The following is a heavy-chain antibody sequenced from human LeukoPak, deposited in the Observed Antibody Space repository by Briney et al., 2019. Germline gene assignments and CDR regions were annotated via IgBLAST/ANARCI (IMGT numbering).Heavy chain of an antibody. CDR1: GLTFSSYG. Sequence: GGSLRLFCAASGLTFSSYGMHWVRQAPGKGLEWVAVISYDGSNKYYADSVKGRFTISRDNSKNTLYLQMNSLRAEDTAVYYCAKEGDYGSGSYYLYYYYYYGMDVWGKGTTVTVSS. CDR2: ISYDGSNK. CDR3: AKEGDYGSGSYYLYYYYYYGMDV. J-gene: IGHJ6*04. D-gene: IGHD3-10*01. V-gene: IGHV3-30*18.